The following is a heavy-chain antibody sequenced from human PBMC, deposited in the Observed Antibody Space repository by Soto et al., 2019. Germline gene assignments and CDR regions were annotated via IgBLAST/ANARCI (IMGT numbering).Heavy chain of an antibody. CDR1: GGSISSYF. D-gene: IGHD2-21*02. Sequence: QVQLQESGPGLVKPSETLSLTCTVSGGSISSYFWSWIRQPPGKGLEWIGYFYYSGSTNYNPSPKSRVTISVDTSKNPFSLKLSSVTASDTAVYYCARVGYCGGDCFFPDYWGQGTLVTVSS. CDR2: FYYSGST. J-gene: IGHJ4*02. CDR3: ARVGYCGGDCFFPDY. V-gene: IGHV4-59*01.